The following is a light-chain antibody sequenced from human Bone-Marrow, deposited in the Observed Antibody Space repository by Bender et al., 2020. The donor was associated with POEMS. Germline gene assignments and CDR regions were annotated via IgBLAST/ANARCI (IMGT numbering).Light chain of an antibody. CDR2: RDG. CDR1: NIGRNS. Sequence: SSVVTQSPSVSVAPGQTATISCGADNIGRNSVHWYRQRPGQSPAVVLYRDGRRPSGIPKRFSGSKSPNTAPLTISRAKVDDEAEYSCQGWDSMPAVFGGGTKLTVL. V-gene: IGLV3-9*01. CDR3: QGWDSMPAV. J-gene: IGLJ2*01.